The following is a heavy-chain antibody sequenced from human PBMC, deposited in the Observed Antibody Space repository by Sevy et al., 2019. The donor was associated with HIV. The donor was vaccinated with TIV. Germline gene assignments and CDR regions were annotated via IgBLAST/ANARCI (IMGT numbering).Heavy chain of an antibody. V-gene: IGHV3-7*01. Sequence: GGSLRLSCAASGFTFSSYWMSWVRQAPGKGLEWVANIKQDGSEKYYVDSVKGRFTISRDNAKNSLYLQMNSLRAEDTAVYYCAREGNYYDSSGYFVYFYYWGQGALVTVSS. J-gene: IGHJ4*02. CDR2: IKQDGSEK. CDR3: AREGNYYDSSGYFVYFYY. CDR1: GFTFSSYW. D-gene: IGHD3-22*01.